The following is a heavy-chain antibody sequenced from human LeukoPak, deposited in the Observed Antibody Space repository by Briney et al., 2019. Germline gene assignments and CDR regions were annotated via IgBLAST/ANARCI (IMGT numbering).Heavy chain of an antibody. CDR3: ARVREDYYDSSGYYHCHFDY. V-gene: IGHV4-59*01. CDR1: GASISSDY. D-gene: IGHD3-22*01. Sequence: SSETLSLTCTVAGASISSDYWTWIRQPPGKGLEWIGYIYYSGSTNYNPSLKSRVTISVHTSKNQFSLKLSSVTAADTAVYYCARVREDYYDSSGYYHCHFDYWGQGTLVTVSS. CDR2: IYYSGST. J-gene: IGHJ4*02.